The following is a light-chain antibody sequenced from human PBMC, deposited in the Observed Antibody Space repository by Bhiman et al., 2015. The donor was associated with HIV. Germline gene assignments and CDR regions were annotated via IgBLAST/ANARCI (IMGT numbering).Light chain of an antibody. V-gene: IGLV2-14*03. CDR2: DVN. J-gene: IGLJ2*01. Sequence: QSALTQPASVSGSLGQSITISCTGTSSDVGDYNYVSWYQQHPGTAPKLMIYDVNKRPSGVSNRFSGSKSGNTASLTISGLQAEDEADYYCTSYTTSSTVVFGGGTKVTVL. CDR1: SSDVGDYNY. CDR3: TSYTTSSTVV.